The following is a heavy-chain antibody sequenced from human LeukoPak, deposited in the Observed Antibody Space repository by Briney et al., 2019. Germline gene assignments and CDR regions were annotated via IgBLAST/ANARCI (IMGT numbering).Heavy chain of an antibody. CDR3: ARHVGAAAMAYEGDY. CDR1: GYSFTNYW. Sequence: GESLKISCEGSGYSFTNYWIAWVRQMPGKGLEWMGIVYPGDSDTRYSPSFQGQVTISADKSISTAYLQWSSLKASDTAMYYCARHVGAAAMAYEGDYWGQGTLVTVSS. V-gene: IGHV5-51*01. D-gene: IGHD5-18*01. J-gene: IGHJ4*02. CDR2: VYPGDSDT.